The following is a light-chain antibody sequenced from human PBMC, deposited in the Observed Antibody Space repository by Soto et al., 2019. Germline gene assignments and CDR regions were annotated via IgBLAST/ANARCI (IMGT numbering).Light chain of an antibody. CDR1: QSVSSSY. CDR3: QQFVSSPLYT. J-gene: IGKJ2*01. CDR2: GAS. Sequence: EIVLTQSPGTLSLSPGERVTLSCRASQSVSSSYLAWYQQKPGQAPRLLIYGASSRATGIPDRFSGSGSGTDFTLTISRLEPEDFAVYYCQQFVSSPLYTFGQGPNLEIK. V-gene: IGKV3-20*01.